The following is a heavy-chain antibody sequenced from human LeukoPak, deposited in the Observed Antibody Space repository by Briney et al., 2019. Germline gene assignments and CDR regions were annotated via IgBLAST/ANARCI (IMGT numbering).Heavy chain of an antibody. CDR3: ARDMVREDPVDYYYGMDV. V-gene: IGHV3-48*03. D-gene: IGHD3-10*01. J-gene: IGHJ6*02. Sequence: GGSLRLSCAASGFTFSSYEMNWVRQAPGKGLEWVSYISSSGSTRYYADSVKGRFTISRDNAKNSLYLQMNSLRAEDTAVYYCARDMVREDPVDYYYGMDVWGQGTTVTVSS. CDR2: ISSSGSTR. CDR1: GFTFSSYE.